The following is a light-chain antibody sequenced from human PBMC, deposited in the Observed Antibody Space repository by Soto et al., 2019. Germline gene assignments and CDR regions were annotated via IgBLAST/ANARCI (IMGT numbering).Light chain of an antibody. J-gene: IGLJ2*01. CDR3: SSYTSSSTLVV. V-gene: IGLV2-14*01. CDR1: SSDVGGYNY. CDR2: XXX. Sequence: QSALTQPASVSGSPGQSITISCTGTSSDVGGYNYVSWYQQHPGKAPKLMIYXXXXXXXXXXXXXSGSKSGNTASLTISGXXXXXXXXXXCSSYTSSSTLVVFGGGTKLTVL.